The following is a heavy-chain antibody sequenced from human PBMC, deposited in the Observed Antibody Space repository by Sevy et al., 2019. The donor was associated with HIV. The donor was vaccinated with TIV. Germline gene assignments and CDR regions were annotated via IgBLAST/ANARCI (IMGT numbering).Heavy chain of an antibody. CDR2: ISWNSGHI. CDR1: GFNFKDYA. Sequence: GGSLRLSCIGSGFNFKDYAMHWVRQTPGKGLEWVSYISWNSGHIDYADSVKGRFTISRDNAKNSLYLQMNSLRTEDTALYYCAKDGNRWGDYEFVHWGLGILVTVSS. D-gene: IGHD4-17*01. CDR3: AKDGNRWGDYEFVH. V-gene: IGHV3-9*01. J-gene: IGHJ4*02.